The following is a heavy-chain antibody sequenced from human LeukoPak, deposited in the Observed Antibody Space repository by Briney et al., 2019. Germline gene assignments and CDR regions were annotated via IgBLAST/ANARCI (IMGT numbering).Heavy chain of an antibody. J-gene: IGHJ4*02. CDR2: IRYNGNNQ. V-gene: IGHV3-30*02. Sequence: GGSLRLSCAASGFTFNNYGMHWVRQAPGKGLEWVAFIRYNGNNQYYADSVKGRFTISRDNSKNTLYLQMNSLRAEDTAVYYCAKGSQTVAGTGDDYWGQGTLVTVSS. CDR1: GFTFNNYG. CDR3: AKGSQTVAGTGDDY. D-gene: IGHD6-19*01.